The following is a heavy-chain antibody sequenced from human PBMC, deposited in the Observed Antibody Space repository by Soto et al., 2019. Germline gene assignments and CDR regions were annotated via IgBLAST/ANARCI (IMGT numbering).Heavy chain of an antibody. J-gene: IGHJ3*01. CDR1: GGTFSSYA. V-gene: IGHV1-69*12. Sequence: QVQLVQSGAEVKKPGSSVKVSCKASGGTFSSYAISWVRQAPGQGLEWMGGIIPIFGTANYAQKFQGRVTSTADQFTSTADMGLGTLRSEDTAACYCAIGGSVVAAALYAFGCWGQRTMVTVSS. CDR3: AIGGSVVAAALYAFGC. D-gene: IGHD3-16*01. CDR2: IIPIFGTA.